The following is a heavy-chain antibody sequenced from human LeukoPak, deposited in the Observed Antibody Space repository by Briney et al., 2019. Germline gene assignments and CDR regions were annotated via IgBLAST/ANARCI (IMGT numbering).Heavy chain of an antibody. CDR2: ISGSGGGT. CDR1: GFTFSSSA. J-gene: IGHJ4*02. CDR3: ARDRPYSGSHGGDY. D-gene: IGHD1-26*01. V-gene: IGHV3-23*01. Sequence: QSGGSLRLSCAASGFTFSSSAMSWVRQAPGKGLEWVSAISGSGGGTYYADSVKGRFTISRDNSKKTLYLQMSSLRAEDTAVYYCARDRPYSGSHGGDYWGQGTLVTVAS.